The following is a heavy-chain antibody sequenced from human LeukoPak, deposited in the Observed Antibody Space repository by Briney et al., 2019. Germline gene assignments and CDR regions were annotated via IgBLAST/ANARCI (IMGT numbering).Heavy chain of an antibody. CDR3: VRGSVTYSGGYFQH. CDR2: ITYDGSNK. V-gene: IGHV3-30-3*01. CDR1: GFTFSSFV. D-gene: IGHD1-26*01. J-gene: IGHJ1*01. Sequence: GGSLRLSCAASGFTFSSFVMHWVRQAPGKGLEWVALITYDGSNKYYADSVSGRFTITRDNSKNTLDLQMSALRDEDTAVYYCVRGSVTYSGGYFQHWGQGTLVTVSS.